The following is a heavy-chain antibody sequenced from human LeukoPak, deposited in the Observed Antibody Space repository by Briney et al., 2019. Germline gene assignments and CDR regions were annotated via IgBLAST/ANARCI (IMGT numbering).Heavy chain of an antibody. D-gene: IGHD3-22*01. CDR2: ISSSGSTI. CDR1: GFTFSSYE. Sequence: GGSLRLSCAASGFTFSSYEMNWVRQAPGKGLEWVSYISSSGSTIYDADSVKGRFTISRDNAKNSLYLQMNSLRAEDAAVYYCARDDSSGYSSRGVFDIWGQGTMVTVSS. V-gene: IGHV3-48*03. CDR3: ARDDSSGYSSRGVFDI. J-gene: IGHJ3*02.